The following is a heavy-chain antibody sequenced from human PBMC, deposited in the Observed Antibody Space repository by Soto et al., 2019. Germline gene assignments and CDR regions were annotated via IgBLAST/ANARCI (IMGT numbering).Heavy chain of an antibody. CDR1: GYTFTSYG. CDR3: ATAITMVRGVNWLSYYYYGMDV. V-gene: IGHV1-24*01. CDR2: FDPEDGET. D-gene: IGHD3-10*01. Sequence: ASVKVSCKASGYTFTSYGISWVRQAPGQGLEWMGGFDPEDGETIYAQKFQGRVTMTEDTSTDTAYMELSSLRSEDTAVYYCATAITMVRGVNWLSYYYYGMDVWGQGTTVTVSS. J-gene: IGHJ6*02.